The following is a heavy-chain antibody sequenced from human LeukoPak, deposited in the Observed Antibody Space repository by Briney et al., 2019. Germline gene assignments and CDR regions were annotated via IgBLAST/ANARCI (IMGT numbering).Heavy chain of an antibody. J-gene: IGHJ4*02. CDR1: GFTVSSNY. Sequence: GGSLRLSCAASGFTVSSNYMSWVRQAPGKGLEWVSVIYSGGSTYYADSVKGRFTISRDNSKNTLYLQMNSLRAEDTAVYYCAKNDILTGYYPTFDCWAQGTLVTVSS. V-gene: IGHV3-66*01. CDR3: AKNDILTGYYPTFDC. D-gene: IGHD3-9*01. CDR2: IYSGGST.